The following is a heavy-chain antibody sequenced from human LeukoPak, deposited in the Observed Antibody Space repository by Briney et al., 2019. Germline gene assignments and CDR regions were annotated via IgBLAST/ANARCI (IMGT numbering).Heavy chain of an antibody. J-gene: IGHJ5*02. V-gene: IGHV3-30*04. Sequence: GGSLRLSCAASGFTFSSYAMHWVRQAPGKGLEWVALISYDGNNKYYANSEKGRSTISRDNSKNIIYMQITSMRVEDTVIYYSARGGKLEPTAMASWGQGSPVVVAS. CDR3: ARGGKLEPTAMAS. CDR2: ISYDGNNK. D-gene: IGHD5-18*01. CDR1: GFTFSSYA.